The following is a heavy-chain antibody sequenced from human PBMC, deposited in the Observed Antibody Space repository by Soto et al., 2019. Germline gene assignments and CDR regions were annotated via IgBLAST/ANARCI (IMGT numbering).Heavy chain of an antibody. CDR1: GERVSSNKGG. Sequence: PTPSLPCGITGERVSSNKGGWRWGRQDPTRGLEWLGRTYYRSKWYYEYAVSVRGRITINPDTSKNQYSLQLNSVTPEDTAVYFCARGEQYSGRIFDYWGQGTLVTVSS. CDR3: ARGEQYSGRIFDY. CDR2: TYYRSKWYY. D-gene: IGHD1-26*01. V-gene: IGHV6-1*01. J-gene: IGHJ4*01.